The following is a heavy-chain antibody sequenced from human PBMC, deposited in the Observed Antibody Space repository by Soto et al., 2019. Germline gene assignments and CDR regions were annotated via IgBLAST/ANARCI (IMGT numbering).Heavy chain of an antibody. CDR3: ARAVVVVAATQGFDP. CDR2: IKQDGSEK. Sequence: PVGSLRLSCAASGFTFSSYWMSWVRQAPGKGLEWAANIKQDGSEKYYVDSVKGRFTISRDNAKNSLYLQMNSLRAEDTAVYYCARAVVVVAATQGFDPWGQGTLVTVSS. V-gene: IGHV3-7*03. J-gene: IGHJ5*02. D-gene: IGHD2-15*01. CDR1: GFTFSSYW.